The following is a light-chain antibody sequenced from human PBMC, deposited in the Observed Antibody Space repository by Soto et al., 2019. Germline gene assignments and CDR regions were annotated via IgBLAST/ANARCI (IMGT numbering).Light chain of an antibody. CDR1: QSVGNN. CDR2: AAS. Sequence: DIVMTQSPATLSVSPGERATLSCRVSQSVGNNLAWYQQKPGQAPSLLIYAASNLQSGVPSRFSGSGSGTEFTLTISSLQSEDFAVYYCQQYNNWPPITFGQGTRLEIK. V-gene: IGKV3-15*01. J-gene: IGKJ5*01. CDR3: QQYNNWPPIT.